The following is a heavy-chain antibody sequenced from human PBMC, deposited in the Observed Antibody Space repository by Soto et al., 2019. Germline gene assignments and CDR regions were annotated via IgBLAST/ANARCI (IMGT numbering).Heavy chain of an antibody. D-gene: IGHD3-3*01. V-gene: IGHV3-48*01. J-gene: IGHJ6*03. CDR3: ATFGVVTNPGDYYYYMDV. CDR1: GFTFSSYS. Sequence: GGSLRLSCAASGFTFSSYSMNWVRQAPGKGLEWVSYISSSSSTIYYADSVKGRFTISRDNAKNSLYLQMNSLRAEDTAVYYCATFGVVTNPGDYYYYMDVWGKGTTVTVSS. CDR2: ISSSSSTI.